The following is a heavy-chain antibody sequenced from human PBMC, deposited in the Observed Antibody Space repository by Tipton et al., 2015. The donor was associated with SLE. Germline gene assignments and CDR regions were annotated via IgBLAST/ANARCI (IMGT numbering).Heavy chain of an antibody. Sequence: SLRLSCAASGFTFSSYAMSWVRQAPGKGLEWVSAISGSGGSSYYADSVKGRFTISRDNSKNTLYLQMNSLRAEDTAVYYCAREGIAVAGAGNDYWGQGTLVTVSS. J-gene: IGHJ4*02. CDR1: GFTFSSYA. V-gene: IGHV3-23*01. CDR3: AREGIAVAGAGNDY. CDR2: ISGSGGSS. D-gene: IGHD6-19*01.